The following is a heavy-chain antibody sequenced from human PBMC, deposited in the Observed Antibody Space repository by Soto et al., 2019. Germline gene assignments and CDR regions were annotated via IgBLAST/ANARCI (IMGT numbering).Heavy chain of an antibody. D-gene: IGHD4-17*01. J-gene: IGHJ4*02. CDR1: GFTFSNFA. CDR2: ISYDGGNK. Sequence: GGSLRLSCVASGFTFSNFAMHWVRQAPGKGLEWVAVISYDGGNKYYADSVRGRFTISRDDSKKTLYLQMDSLRPEDTAVYYCARGRKVTTDITFDYWGQGTQVTVSS. CDR3: ARGRKVTTDITFDY. V-gene: IGHV3-30-3*01.